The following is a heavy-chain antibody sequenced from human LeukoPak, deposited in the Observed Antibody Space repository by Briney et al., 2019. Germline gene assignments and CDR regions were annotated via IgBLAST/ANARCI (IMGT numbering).Heavy chain of an antibody. CDR2: IYTSGST. Sequence: SETLSLTCTVPGGSISSYYWSWIRQPPGKGLEWIGYIYTSGSTNYNPSLKSRVTISVDTSKNQFSLKLSSVTAADTAVYYCARYCSGGSCADEVFPYYYYYMDVWGKGTTVTVSS. J-gene: IGHJ6*03. CDR1: GGSISSYY. CDR3: ARYCSGGSCADEVFPYYYYYMDV. D-gene: IGHD2-15*01. V-gene: IGHV4-4*09.